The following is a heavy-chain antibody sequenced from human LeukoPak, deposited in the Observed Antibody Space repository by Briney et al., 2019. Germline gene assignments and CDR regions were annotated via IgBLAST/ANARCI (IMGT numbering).Heavy chain of an antibody. J-gene: IGHJ5*02. CDR3: ARGATIFGVVIRSNWFDP. D-gene: IGHD3-3*01. CDR1: GGSISSSNW. CDR2: IYHSGST. V-gene: IGHV4-4*02. Sequence: SGTLSLTCAVSGGSISSSNWWSWVRQPPGKGLEWIGEIYHSGSTNYNPSLKSRVTISVDKSKNQFSLKLSSVTAADTAVYYYARGATIFGVVIRSNWFDPWGQGTLVTVSS.